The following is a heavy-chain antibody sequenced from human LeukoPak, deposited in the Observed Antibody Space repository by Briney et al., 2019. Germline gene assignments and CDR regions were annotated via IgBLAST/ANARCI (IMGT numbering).Heavy chain of an antibody. CDR3: AKDSQVVPAATRLDY. CDR1: GFTFDDYD. CDR2: INWNGNNI. V-gene: IGHV3-20*04. D-gene: IGHD2-2*01. Sequence: GGSLRLSCAASGFTFDDYDINWVRQAPGKGLEWVSHINWNGNNIGYADSVKGRFTISRDNAKNSLYLQMNSLRAEDTALYYCAKDSQVVPAATRLDYWGQGTLVTVSS. J-gene: IGHJ4*02.